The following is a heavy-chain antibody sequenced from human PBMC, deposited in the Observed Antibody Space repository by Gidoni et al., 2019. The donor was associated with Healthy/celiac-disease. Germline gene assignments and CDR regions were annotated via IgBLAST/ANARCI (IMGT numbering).Heavy chain of an antibody. Sequence: EVQLVESGGGLVKPGRSLRLSCTASGFTFGDYAMGWFRQAPGKGLEGVGFIRSKAYGGTTEYAASVKGRFTISRDDSKSIAYLQMNSLKTEDTAVYYCTRDPLGVPAATPALDYWGQGTLVTVSS. CDR3: TRDPLGVPAATPALDY. V-gene: IGHV3-49*05. D-gene: IGHD2-2*01. CDR1: GFTFGDYA. J-gene: IGHJ4*02. CDR2: IRSKAYGGTT.